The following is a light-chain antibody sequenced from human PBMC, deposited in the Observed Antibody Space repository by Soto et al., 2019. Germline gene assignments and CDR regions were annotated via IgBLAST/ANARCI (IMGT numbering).Light chain of an antibody. CDR1: QGIGSN. CDR2: RAS. CDR3: QLSNSYPLT. V-gene: IGKV1-9*01. Sequence: IQLTQSPSSLSASGGDRVTITCRASQGIGSNLAWYLQKPGEAPKLLVYRASTLQGGVPSRFSGSGSGTLFPLTITCLQPEDFATYFCQLSNSYPLTFGGGTKVEIK. J-gene: IGKJ4*01.